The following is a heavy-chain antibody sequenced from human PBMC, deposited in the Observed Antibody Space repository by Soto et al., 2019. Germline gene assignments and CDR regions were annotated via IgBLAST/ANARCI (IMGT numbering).Heavy chain of an antibody. CDR3: ARSIRDYGDYGAFDI. CDR1: GYTFTSYA. D-gene: IGHD4-17*01. CDR2: INAGNGNT. J-gene: IGHJ3*02. V-gene: IGHV1-3*01. Sequence: ASVKVSCKASGYTFTSYAMHWVRQAPGQRLEWMGWINAGNGNTKYSQKFQGRVTITRDTSASTAYMELSSLRSEDTAVYYCARSIRDYGDYGAFDIWGQGTMVTVSS.